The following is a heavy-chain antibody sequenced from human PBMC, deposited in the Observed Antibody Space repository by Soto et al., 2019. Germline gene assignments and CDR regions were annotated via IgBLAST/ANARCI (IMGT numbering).Heavy chain of an antibody. CDR1: GFTFSSYA. CDR3: AIRIAATGAF. D-gene: IGHD6-13*01. J-gene: IGHJ4*02. V-gene: IGHV3-23*01. Sequence: EVQLLESGGGLIQPGGSLRLSCAASGFTFSSYAMSWFRQAPGKGLEWVSGISGSGGSTDYADSVKGRFTPSRDNSTNTLYLQMNTLRAEDTAVYYCAIRIAATGAFWGQGTLVTVSS. CDR2: ISGSGGST.